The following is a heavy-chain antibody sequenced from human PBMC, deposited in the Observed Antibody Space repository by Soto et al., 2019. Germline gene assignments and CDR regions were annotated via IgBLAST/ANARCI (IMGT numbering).Heavy chain of an antibody. V-gene: IGHV3-74*01. J-gene: IGHJ4*02. Sequence: ESLRLSCEASGFIFTNFWMHWVRQVPGKGLVWVSRIDTSGSSTSYADSVKGRFTISRDNAKNTVSLQMNSLRAEDTGVYYCAKDSWYFDLWSQGSQVTVSS. CDR3: AKDSWYFDL. D-gene: IGHD6-13*01. CDR2: IDTSGSST. CDR1: GFIFTNFW.